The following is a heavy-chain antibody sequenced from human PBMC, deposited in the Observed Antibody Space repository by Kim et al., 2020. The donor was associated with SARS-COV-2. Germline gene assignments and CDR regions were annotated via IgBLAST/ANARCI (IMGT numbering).Heavy chain of an antibody. Sequence: SETLSLTCTVSGGSISRSNSHWGWFRQPPGKGLEWIGSDYYSGSTFYNPTLKSRVTISVDKSENQLSLNLTSATAAATAECYCARLAMTGIGGSCWLDP. CDR3: ARLAMTGIGGSCWLDP. D-gene: IGHD1-20*01. CDR2: DYYSGST. V-gene: IGHV4-39*01. CDR1: GGSISRSNSH. J-gene: IGHJ5*02.